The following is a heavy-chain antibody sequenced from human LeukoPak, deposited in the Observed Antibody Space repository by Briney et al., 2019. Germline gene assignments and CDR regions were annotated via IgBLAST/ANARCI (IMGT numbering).Heavy chain of an antibody. CDR3: ARRGVTYYDFWSGYRDY. D-gene: IGHD3-3*01. V-gene: IGHV4-39*01. J-gene: IGHJ4*02. Sequence: SETLSLTCTVSGGSISSSSYYWGWIRQPPGKGLEWIGSIYYSGSTYYNPSLKSRVTISVDTSKNQFSLKLSSVTAADTAVYYCARRGVTYYDFWSGYRDYWGQGTLVTVSS. CDR1: GGSISSSSYY. CDR2: IYYSGST.